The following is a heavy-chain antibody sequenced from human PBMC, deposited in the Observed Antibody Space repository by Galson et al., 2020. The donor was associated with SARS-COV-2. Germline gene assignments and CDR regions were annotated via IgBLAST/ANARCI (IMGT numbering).Heavy chain of an antibody. D-gene: IGHD3-10*01. V-gene: IGHV3-33*08. Sequence: TGGSLRLSCAASGFTSTPSAMHWVRQAPGKGLEWVAFLWYDGTTKDYADSVKGRFTISRDNSKNTLYLQMNSLRAEDTAVYYCATLTSGNYHFFSDVWGQGTTVIVSS. CDR2: LWYDGTTK. CDR3: ATLTSGNYHFFSDV. J-gene: IGHJ6*02. CDR1: GFTSTPSA.